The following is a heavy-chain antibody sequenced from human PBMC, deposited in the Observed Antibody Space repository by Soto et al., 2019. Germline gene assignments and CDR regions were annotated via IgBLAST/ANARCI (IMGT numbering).Heavy chain of an antibody. J-gene: IGHJ4*02. Sequence: QVHLQQWSAGLLKPSETLSLSCAIFGGSSSGYYWSWIRQPPGKGLEWIGEVNHSRSPNYNPSLKSRATISLDTSKNHFSLKLSSVTAVDTGVYYCARETDPYYGSGSYYYWGQGTLVTVSS. V-gene: IGHV4-34*01. CDR3: ARETDPYYGSGSYYY. CDR2: VNHSRSP. D-gene: IGHD3-10*01. CDR1: GGSSSGYY.